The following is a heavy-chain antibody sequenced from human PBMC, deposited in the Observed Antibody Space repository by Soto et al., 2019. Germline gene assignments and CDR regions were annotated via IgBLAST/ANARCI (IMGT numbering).Heavy chain of an antibody. CDR3: ARHSNDIVATHY. V-gene: IGHV4-39*01. D-gene: IGHD5-12*01. CDR1: GGSISSSSYY. J-gene: IGHJ4*02. Sequence: PSETLSLTCTVSGGSISSSSYYWGWIRQPPGKGLEWIGSIYYSGSTYYNPSLKSRVTISVDTSKNQFSLKLSSVTASDMAVYYCARHSNDIVATHYWGQGTLVTVSS. CDR2: IYYSGST.